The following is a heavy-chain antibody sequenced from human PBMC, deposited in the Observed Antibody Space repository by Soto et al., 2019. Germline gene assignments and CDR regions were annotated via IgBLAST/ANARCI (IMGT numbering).Heavy chain of an antibody. J-gene: IGHJ4*02. V-gene: IGHV1-46*03. D-gene: IGHD6-19*01. CDR3: ACGSGWYVFDY. CDR1: GYTFTSYY. Sequence: GASVKVSCKASGYTFTSYYMHWVRQAPGQGLEWMGIINPSGGSTSYAQKFQGRVTMTRDTSTSTVYMELSSLRSGDTAVYYCACGSGWYVFDYWGQGTLVTAPQ. CDR2: INPSGGST.